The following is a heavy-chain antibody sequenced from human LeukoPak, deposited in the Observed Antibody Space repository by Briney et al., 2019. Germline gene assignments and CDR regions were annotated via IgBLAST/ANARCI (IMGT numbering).Heavy chain of an antibody. J-gene: IGHJ4*02. V-gene: IGHV1-18*01. CDR1: GYTFTNYG. CDR3: ARDKRIAVVNADY. CDR2: ISAYNGNT. D-gene: IGHD6-19*01. Sequence: PGASVRVSCKASGYTFTNYGISWVRQAPGQGLEGMGWISAYNGNTNYAQKLQGRVTMTTDTSTSTAYMELRSLRSDDTAVYYCARDKRIAVVNADYWGQGTLVTVSS.